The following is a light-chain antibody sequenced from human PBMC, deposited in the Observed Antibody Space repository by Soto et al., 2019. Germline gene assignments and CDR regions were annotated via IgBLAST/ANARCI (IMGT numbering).Light chain of an antibody. CDR2: AAS. CDR1: QSVISNY. V-gene: IGKV3-20*01. CDR3: QQYGTSPRT. Sequence: EIVLTQSPGTLSLSPGERATLSCRASQSVISNYLAWYQQEPGQAPRLLMYAASIRATGIPDRFSGSGSGTEFTLTISRLEPEDFAVYYCQQYGTSPRTFGQGTKVDIK. J-gene: IGKJ1*01.